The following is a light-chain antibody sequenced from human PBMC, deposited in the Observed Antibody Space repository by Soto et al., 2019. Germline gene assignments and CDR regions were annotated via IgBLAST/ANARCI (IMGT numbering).Light chain of an antibody. J-gene: IGLJ2*01. CDR2: DVN. Sequence: QSALTQPASVSGSPGQSITISCTGTSSDIGAYNFVSWYQQHPGKAPKLMLYDVNIRPSGVSNRFSGSKSGNTASLTISGLQAEYEADYYCTSWTSSTTMIFGGGTEVTVL. CDR1: SSDIGAYNF. V-gene: IGLV2-14*03. CDR3: TSWTSSTTMI.